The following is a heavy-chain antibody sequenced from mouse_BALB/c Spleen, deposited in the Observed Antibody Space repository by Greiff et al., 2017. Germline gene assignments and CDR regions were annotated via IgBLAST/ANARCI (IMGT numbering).Heavy chain of an antibody. J-gene: IGHJ2*01. CDR3: ARYGSSPY. Sequence: QLQQSGAELVRPGTSVKVSCKASGYAFTNYLIEWVKQRPGQGLEWIGVINPGSGGTNYNEKFKGKATLTADKSSSTAYMQLSSLTSDDSAVYFCARYGSSPYWGQGTTLTVSS. D-gene: IGHD1-1*01. V-gene: IGHV1-54*01. CDR1: GYAFTNYL. CDR2: INPGSGGT.